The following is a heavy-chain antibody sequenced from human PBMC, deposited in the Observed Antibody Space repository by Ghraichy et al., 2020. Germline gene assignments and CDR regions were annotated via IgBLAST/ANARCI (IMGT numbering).Heavy chain of an antibody. D-gene: IGHD2-2*01. CDR1: GYTFTSYY. Sequence: ASVKVSCKASGYTFTSYYMHWVRQAPGQGLEWMGIINPSGGSTSYAQKFQGRVTMTRDTSTSTVYMELSSLRSEDTAVYYCATGTVVVPAAPKAPFDYWGQGTLVTVSS. CDR3: ATGTVVVPAAPKAPFDY. V-gene: IGHV1-46*01. CDR2: INPSGGST. J-gene: IGHJ4*02.